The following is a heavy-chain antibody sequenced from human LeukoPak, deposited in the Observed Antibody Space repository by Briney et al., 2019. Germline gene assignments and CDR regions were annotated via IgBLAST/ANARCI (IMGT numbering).Heavy chain of an antibody. CDR2: ISDNAVST. CDR3: AKRVEVLRYFDY. D-gene: IGHD3-9*01. CDR1: GFIFSNYA. Sequence: GGSLRLSCEGSGFIFSNYAMNWVRQAPGKGLEWVSTISDNAVSTYYANSVKGRFTISRDNSKNTLYLQLTSLRAEDTAVYYCAKRVEVLRYFDYLGQGTLVTVSS. J-gene: IGHJ4*02. V-gene: IGHV3-23*01.